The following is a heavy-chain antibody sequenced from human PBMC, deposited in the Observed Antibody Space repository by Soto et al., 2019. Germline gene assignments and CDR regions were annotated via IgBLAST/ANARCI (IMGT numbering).Heavy chain of an antibody. J-gene: IGHJ5*02. CDR3: ARGQRFSDWFDP. Sequence: PSDTLSVTFTFSCCAIITYYGTWIRQTAGKGLEWIGRIYSSGSTKYNPALQSRVTMSLDTSNNQFSLRLTSVTAADTAVYYCARGQRFSDWFDPWGQGTLVTVSS. D-gene: IGHD3-3*01. V-gene: IGHV4-4*07. CDR2: IYSSGST. CDR1: CCAIITYY.